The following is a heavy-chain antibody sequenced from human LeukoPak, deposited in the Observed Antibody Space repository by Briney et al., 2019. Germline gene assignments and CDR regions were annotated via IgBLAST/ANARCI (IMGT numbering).Heavy chain of an antibody. V-gene: IGHV4-59*01. CDR3: AREIAAAAFDY. CDR2: IYYSGST. J-gene: IGHJ4*02. CDR1: GGSISSYY. Sequence: SETLSLTCTVSGGSISSYYWSWIRQPPGKGLEWIGYIYYSGSTNYNPSLKSRVTISVDTSKNQFSLKLSSVTAADTAVYYCAREIAAAAFDYWGQGTLVTVSS. D-gene: IGHD6-13*01.